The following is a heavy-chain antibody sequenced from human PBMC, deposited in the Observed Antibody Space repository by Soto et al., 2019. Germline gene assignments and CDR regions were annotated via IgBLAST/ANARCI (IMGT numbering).Heavy chain of an antibody. CDR1: GFTFSSYS. J-gene: IGHJ3*02. CDR3: ARAFGYCSGGSCYSFYAFDI. V-gene: IGHV3-21*01. Sequence: GGSLRLSCAASGFTFSSYSMNWVRQAPGKGLEWVSSISSSSYIYYADSVKGRFTISRDNAKNSLYLQMNSLRAEDTAVYYCARAFGYCSGGSCYSFYAFDIWGQGTMVTVSS. D-gene: IGHD2-15*01. CDR2: ISSSSYI.